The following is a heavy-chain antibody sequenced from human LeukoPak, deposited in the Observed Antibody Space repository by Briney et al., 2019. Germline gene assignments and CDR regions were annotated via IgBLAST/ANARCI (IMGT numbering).Heavy chain of an antibody. Sequence: GGSLRLPCAASGFTFSNYGMNWVRQAPGKGLEWVSGIGGSGHSTYYADSVKGRFTISRDNSKNTLYVQMNSLRAEDTAICYCAKDDGWLRFNSWGQGTQVTVSS. CDR3: AKDDGWLRFNS. V-gene: IGHV3-23*01. J-gene: IGHJ4*02. D-gene: IGHD5-12*01. CDR1: GFTFSNYG. CDR2: IGGSGHST.